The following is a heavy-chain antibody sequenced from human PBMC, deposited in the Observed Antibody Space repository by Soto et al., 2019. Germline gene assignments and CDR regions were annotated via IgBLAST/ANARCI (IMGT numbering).Heavy chain of an antibody. J-gene: IGHJ4*02. Sequence: QVQLVESGGGVVQPGRSLRLSCAASGFTFSNYGMHWVRQAPGKGLEWVSVIWYDGSDKYYADSVKGRFTISRDNSKNTLYLQMNGLRTEVTAVYYCATDQGIYWGQGTLVTVSS. V-gene: IGHV3-33*01. CDR2: IWYDGSDK. CDR3: ATDQGIY. D-gene: IGHD6-13*01. CDR1: GFTFSNYG.